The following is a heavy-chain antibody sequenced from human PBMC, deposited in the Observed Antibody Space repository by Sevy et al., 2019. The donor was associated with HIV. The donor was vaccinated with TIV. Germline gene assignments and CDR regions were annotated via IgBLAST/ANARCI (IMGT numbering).Heavy chain of an antibody. CDR3: ASVQVGGGVGGGGRRYYYYSGMDV. CDR2: ISHSGRT. CDR1: GGSFSGYY. Sequence: SETLSLTCAVYGGSFSGYYWSWIRQSPGKGLDWIGEISHSGRTNYNPSLKSRVTISVDTSKSQFSLQLTSVTAADTAVYYCASVQVGGGVGGGGRRYYYYSGMDVWGQGTTVTVSS. V-gene: IGHV4-34*01. D-gene: IGHD3-16*01. J-gene: IGHJ6*02.